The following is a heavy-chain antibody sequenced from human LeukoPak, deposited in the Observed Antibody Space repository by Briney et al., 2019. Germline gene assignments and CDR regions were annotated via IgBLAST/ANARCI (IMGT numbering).Heavy chain of an antibody. Sequence: GGSLRLSCAASGFTFSSYSMNWVRQAPGKGLEWVSSISSSSSYIYYADSVKGRFTISRDNAKNSLYLQMNSLRAEDTAVYYCARDFSGWYEGFDYWGQGTLVTVSS. CDR3: ARDFSGWYEGFDY. V-gene: IGHV3-21*01. CDR2: ISSSSSYI. D-gene: IGHD6-19*01. J-gene: IGHJ4*02. CDR1: GFTFSSYS.